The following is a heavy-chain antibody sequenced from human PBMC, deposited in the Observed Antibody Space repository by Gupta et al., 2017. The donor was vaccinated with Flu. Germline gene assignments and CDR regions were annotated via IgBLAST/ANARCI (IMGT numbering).Heavy chain of an antibody. CDR1: GGSITSGSYY. CDR2: VHYSGTT. Sequence: QVQLQESGPGLVKPSETLSLTCSVSGGSITSGSYYWSWIRQTAGKGLEWIGYVHYSGTTNYNPSLMSRVNILLDTSKNQFSLKMSSVTAADTAVFYCARLAPDYFDSSGYYNFDHWGQGILVTVSS. D-gene: IGHD3-22*01. V-gene: IGHV4-61*10. CDR3: ARLAPDYFDSSGYYNFDH. J-gene: IGHJ5*02.